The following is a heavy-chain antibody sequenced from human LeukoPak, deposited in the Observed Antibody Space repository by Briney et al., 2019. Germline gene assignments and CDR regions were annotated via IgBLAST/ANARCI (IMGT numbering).Heavy chain of an antibody. J-gene: IGHJ5*02. CDR1: GYTFTGYG. CDR2: ISAYNGNT. Sequence: ASVNVSCKASGYTFTGYGISWVRQAPGQGLEWMGWISAYNGNTNYAQKLQGRVTMTTDTSTSTAYMELRSLRSDDTAVYYCARGGTTVTTLNRWFDPWGQGTLVTVSS. CDR3: ARGGTTVTTLNRWFDP. D-gene: IGHD4-17*01. V-gene: IGHV1-18*01.